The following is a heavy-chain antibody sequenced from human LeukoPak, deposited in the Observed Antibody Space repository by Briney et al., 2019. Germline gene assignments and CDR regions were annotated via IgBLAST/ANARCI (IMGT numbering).Heavy chain of an antibody. CDR3: ATTGEPYYFDY. Sequence: ASVKVSCKASGYTFTGYYMHWVRQAPGQGLEWMGWINPNSGGTNYAQKFQGRVTMTRDTSISTAYLQWSSLKASDTAMYYCATTGEPYYFDYWGQGTLVTVSS. J-gene: IGHJ4*02. V-gene: IGHV1-2*02. CDR2: INPNSGGT. D-gene: IGHD3-16*01. CDR1: GYTFTGYY.